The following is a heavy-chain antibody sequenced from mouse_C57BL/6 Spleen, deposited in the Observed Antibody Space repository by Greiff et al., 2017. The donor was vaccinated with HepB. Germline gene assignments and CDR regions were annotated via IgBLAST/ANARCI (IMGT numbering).Heavy chain of an antibody. CDR1: GYTFTSYT. CDR3: ARSRSVITTVANYFDY. Sequence: LVESGAELARPGASVKMSCKASGYTFTSYTMHWVKQRPGQGLEWIGYINPSSGYTKYNQKFKDKATLTADKSSSTAYMQLSSLTSEDSAVYYCARSRSVITTVANYFDYWGQGTTLTVSS. J-gene: IGHJ2*01. D-gene: IGHD1-1*01. CDR2: INPSSGYT. V-gene: IGHV1-4*01.